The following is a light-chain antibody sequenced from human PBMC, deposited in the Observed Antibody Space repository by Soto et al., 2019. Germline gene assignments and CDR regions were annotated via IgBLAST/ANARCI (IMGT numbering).Light chain of an antibody. CDR2: GAS. Sequence: EIVMTQSPATLSVSPGERATLSCRGSQSVSRNLAWYQQKPGQAPRLLXYGASTRANGIPGRFSGSGSGTELTLTISSLQSEDFAVYYCQQYNNWRPITFGQGTRLEIK. CDR3: QQYNNWRPIT. J-gene: IGKJ5*01. CDR1: QSVSRN. V-gene: IGKV3-15*01.